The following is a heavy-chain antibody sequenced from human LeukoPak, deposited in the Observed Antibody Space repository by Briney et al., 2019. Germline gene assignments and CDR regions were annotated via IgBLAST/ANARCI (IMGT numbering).Heavy chain of an antibody. Sequence: GGSLRLSCVGSGFTFSDYAMNWVRQTPGKGLEWISSLGARGDVFYADSVQGRFTISRDNSNNAAHLQMNSLRPEDTAIYYCKKRGPGPVAGSYDFWGQGTLVTVSS. CDR1: GFTFSDYA. J-gene: IGHJ4*02. CDR3: KKRGPGPVAGSYDF. CDR2: LGARGDV. D-gene: IGHD6-19*01. V-gene: IGHV3-23*01.